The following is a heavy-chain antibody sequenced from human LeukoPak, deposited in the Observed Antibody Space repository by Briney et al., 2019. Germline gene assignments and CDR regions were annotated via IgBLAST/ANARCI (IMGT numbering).Heavy chain of an antibody. CDR3: ARSIGLTGGGVDV. V-gene: IGHV3-11*01. Sequence: GGFLRLSCAASGFTFSDYNMNWVRQAPGKGLEWVSYITNGGSTIHHADSVKGRFTISRDNAKKTLYLQMNSLRAEDTAVYYCARSIGLTGGGVDVWGQGTTVTVSS. CDR1: GFTFSDYN. J-gene: IGHJ6*02. D-gene: IGHD3-9*01. CDR2: ITNGGSTI.